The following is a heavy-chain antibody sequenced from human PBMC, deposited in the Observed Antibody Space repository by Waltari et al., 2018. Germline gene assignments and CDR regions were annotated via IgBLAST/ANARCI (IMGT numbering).Heavy chain of an antibody. CDR1: GYTFTASD. CDR2: INPNSGNR. D-gene: IGHD1-1*01. CDR3: AKEREYGVHIFDS. J-gene: IGHJ4*02. V-gene: IGHV1-8*01. Sequence: QVQLVQSGAEVVKPGASVRLSCKASGYTFTASDITWVRQAPGRGFEWLGWINPNSGNRGYSENFPDSFIMTTDSSTNTAYLDLSGLTSDDTALYFCAKEREYGVHIFDSWGQGTQVTVSS.